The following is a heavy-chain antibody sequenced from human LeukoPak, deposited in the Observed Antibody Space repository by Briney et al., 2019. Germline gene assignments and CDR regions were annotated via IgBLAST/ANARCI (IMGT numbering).Heavy chain of an antibody. V-gene: IGHV1-18*01. Sequence: ASVKVSCKASGGTFSSYAISWVRQAPGQGLQWMGWTSADSAKTYYAQNFQARVTMTTDTSTRTGYMELRSLRSDDAAVYYCATGSYLWGGMDVWGQGTTVIVS. CDR2: TSADSAKT. D-gene: IGHD1-26*01. J-gene: IGHJ6*02. CDR3: ATGSYLWGGMDV. CDR1: GGTFSSYA.